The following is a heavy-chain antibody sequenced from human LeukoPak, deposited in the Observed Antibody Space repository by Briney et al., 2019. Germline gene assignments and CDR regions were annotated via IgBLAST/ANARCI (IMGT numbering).Heavy chain of an antibody. CDR3: AKIEYREYSYCSSTSCTLGTFDY. Sequence: GGSLRLSCAASGFTFTNYAMSWVRQAPGKGLEWVSGISGGGGSTYYADSVKGRFTISKDNSKNTLYLQMNSLRAEDTAVYYCAKIEYREYSYCSSTSCTLGTFDYWGQGTLVTVSS. CDR1: GFTFTNYA. J-gene: IGHJ4*02. V-gene: IGHV3-23*01. CDR2: ISGGGGST. D-gene: IGHD2-2*01.